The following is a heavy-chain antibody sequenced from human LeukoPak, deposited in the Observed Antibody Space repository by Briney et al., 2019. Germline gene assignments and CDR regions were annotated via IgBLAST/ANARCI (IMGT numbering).Heavy chain of an antibody. CDR2: ISGSGGST. Sequence: PGGSLRLSCAASGFTFSSYGMSWVRQAPGKGLEWVSAISGSGGSTYYADSVEGRFTISRDNSKNTLYLQMNSLRAEDTAVYYCARDSTYYYDSSGYYRSPNPHFDYWGQGTLVTVSS. CDR1: GFTFSSYG. J-gene: IGHJ4*02. V-gene: IGHV3-23*01. D-gene: IGHD3-22*01. CDR3: ARDSTYYYDSSGYYRSPNPHFDY.